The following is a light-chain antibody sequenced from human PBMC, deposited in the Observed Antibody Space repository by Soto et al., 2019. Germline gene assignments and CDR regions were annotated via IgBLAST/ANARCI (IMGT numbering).Light chain of an antibody. J-gene: IGKJ2*01. V-gene: IGKV3-20*01. CDR3: QQYGPSPLYT. CDR2: ATY. Sequence: VLTQSPGTLSGSPGERATLSCRAGQSVSSGYLAWYQQKPGQAPRLLIYATYTRATGILDRFSGSGSGTDFTLTISRLQPEDFAVNYCQQYGPSPLYTFGQGTKLEIK. CDR1: QSVSSGY.